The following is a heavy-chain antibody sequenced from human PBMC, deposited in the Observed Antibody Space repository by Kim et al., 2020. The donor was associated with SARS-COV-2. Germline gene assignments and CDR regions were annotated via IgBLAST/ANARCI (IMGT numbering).Heavy chain of an antibody. D-gene: IGHD3-9*01. J-gene: IGHJ6*02. Sequence: GGSLRLSCAASGFTFSSYAMHWVRQAPGKGLEWVAVISYDGSNKYYADSVKGRFTISRDNSKNTLYLQMNSLRAEDTAVYYCASCKDRYFDWSQYAGYYYGMDVWGQGTTVTVSS. CDR1: GFTFSSYA. CDR2: ISYDGSNK. CDR3: ASCKDRYFDWSQYAGYYYGMDV. V-gene: IGHV3-30*04.